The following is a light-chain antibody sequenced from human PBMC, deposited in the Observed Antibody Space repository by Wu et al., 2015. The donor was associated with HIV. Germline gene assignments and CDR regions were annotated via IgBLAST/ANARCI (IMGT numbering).Light chain of an antibody. V-gene: IGKV3-11*01. CDR3: QQRSSWPRALT. CDR1: ESVNTH. Sequence: EIVLTQSPATLSLSPGERVTLSCRASESVNTHLVWYQQKPGQAPRLLIYDASTRATGIPARFSGSGSGTDFALTISSLEPEDFAVYYCQQRSSWPRALTFGGGPRWRSN. CDR2: DAS. J-gene: IGKJ4*01.